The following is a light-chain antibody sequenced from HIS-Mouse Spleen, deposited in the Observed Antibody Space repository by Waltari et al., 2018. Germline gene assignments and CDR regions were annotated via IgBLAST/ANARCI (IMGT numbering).Light chain of an antibody. Sequence: DIQLTQSPSFLSASVGDRVTITCRASQGISSYLAWYQQKPGKAPKLLIYAASTLQSGVPSSFSGSGSGTEFTLTISSLQPEDFATYYCQQLNSYPQETFGGGTKVEIK. CDR2: AAS. CDR1: QGISSY. V-gene: IGKV1-9*01. J-gene: IGKJ4*01. CDR3: QQLNSYPQET.